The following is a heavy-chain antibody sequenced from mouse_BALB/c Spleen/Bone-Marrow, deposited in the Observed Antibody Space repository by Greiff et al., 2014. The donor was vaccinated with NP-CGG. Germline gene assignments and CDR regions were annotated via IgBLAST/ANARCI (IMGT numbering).Heavy chain of an antibody. V-gene: IGHV1-77*01. J-gene: IGHJ3*01. Sequence: QVQLQQSGAELARPGASVKLSCKASGYTFTDYYINWVRQRTGQGLEWIGEIYPGNGNTYYNKKFKGKATLTADKSSSTAYMQLSSLTSEDSAVYFCARGGYYRYDGFAYWGQGTLVTVSA. CDR2: IYPGNGNT. CDR3: ARGGYYRYDGFAY. D-gene: IGHD2-14*01. CDR1: GYTFTDYY.